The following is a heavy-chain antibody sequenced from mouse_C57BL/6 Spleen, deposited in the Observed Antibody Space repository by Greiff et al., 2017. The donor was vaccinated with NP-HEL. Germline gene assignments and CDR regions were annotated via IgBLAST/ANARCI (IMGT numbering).Heavy chain of an antibody. V-gene: IGHV5-9-1*02. D-gene: IGHD1-1*01. J-gene: IGHJ4*01. Sequence: EVQRVESGEGLVKPGGSLKLSCAASGFTFSSYAMSWVRQTPEKRLEWVAYISSGGDYIYYADTVKGRFTISRDNARNTLYLQMSSLKSEDTAMYYCTTTAVATGAMDYWGQGTSVTVSS. CDR1: GFTFSSYA. CDR2: ISSGGDYI. CDR3: TTTAVATGAMDY.